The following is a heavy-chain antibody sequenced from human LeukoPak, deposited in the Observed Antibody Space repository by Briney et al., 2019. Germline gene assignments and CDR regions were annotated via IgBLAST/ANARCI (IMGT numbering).Heavy chain of an antibody. CDR1: GFTVTSNY. J-gene: IGHJ4*02. Sequence: PGGSLRLSCAASGFTVTSNYMSWVRQAPGKGLEWVSIIYIDGTTFYADSVKGRFAISRDNSKNTLYLQMNSLRAEDTAVYYCASAYASSGYYYYYFAYWGQGTLVTVSS. CDR3: ASAYASSGYYYYYFAY. D-gene: IGHD3-22*01. CDR2: IYIDGTT. V-gene: IGHV3-53*01.